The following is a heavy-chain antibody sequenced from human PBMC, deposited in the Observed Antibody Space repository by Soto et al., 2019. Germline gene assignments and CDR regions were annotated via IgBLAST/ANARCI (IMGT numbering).Heavy chain of an antibody. Sequence: QVQLVESGGGVVQPGKSLRLSCAASGFIFSDYGIHWVRQAPGKGLEWVALIWYDGSKKYYADSVKGRFTVSRDNINSTLYLEMNSLRVEDSAVYYCAREGAVAGSQDFWGHGTLVTVSS. J-gene: IGHJ4*01. D-gene: IGHD6-19*01. CDR1: GFIFSDYG. V-gene: IGHV3-33*01. CDR3: AREGAVAGSQDF. CDR2: IWYDGSKK.